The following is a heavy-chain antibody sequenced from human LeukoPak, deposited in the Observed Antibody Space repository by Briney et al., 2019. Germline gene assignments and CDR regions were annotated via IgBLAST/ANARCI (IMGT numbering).Heavy chain of an antibody. CDR3: ARGIAAHPHPD. D-gene: IGHD6-6*01. CDR1: GYTLTELS. J-gene: IGHJ4*02. CDR2: FDPEDGET. V-gene: IGHV1-24*01. Sequence: ASVKVSCKVSGYTLTELSMHWVRQAPGKGLEWMGGFDPEDGETIYAQKFQGRVTITADESTSTAYMELSSLRSEDTAVYYCARGIAAHPHPDWGQGTLVTVSS.